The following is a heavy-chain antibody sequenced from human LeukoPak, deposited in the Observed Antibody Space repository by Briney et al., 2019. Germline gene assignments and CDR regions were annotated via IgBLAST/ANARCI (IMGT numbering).Heavy chain of an antibody. J-gene: IGHJ4*02. V-gene: IGHV3-7*01. Sequence: GGSLRLSCEASGFTLSNYWTTWVRQAPGKGLEWVANIKQDSSAKYYVDSVKGRFTISRDNTKNSLFLQMNSPRAEDTAVYYCARDRRDWAYCSSTSCYIQQLVHFPLDYWGQGTLVTVSS. CDR1: GFTLSNYW. D-gene: IGHD2-2*02. CDR2: IKQDSSAK. CDR3: ARDRRDWAYCSSTSCYIQQLVHFPLDY.